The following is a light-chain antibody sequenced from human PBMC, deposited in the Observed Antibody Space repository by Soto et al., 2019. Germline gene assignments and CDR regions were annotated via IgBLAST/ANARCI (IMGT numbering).Light chain of an antibody. Sequence: QSVLAQPPSVSGAPGQTVTISCTGSRSNIGVGYDVHWYQQLPGTAPKLLIYGNNNRPSGVPVRFSGSKSGTSASLAITGLQPEDEADYYCQSYDNSLSGFYVFGTVTKVTVL. CDR3: QSYDNSLSGFYV. CDR1: RSNIGVGYD. J-gene: IGLJ1*01. V-gene: IGLV1-40*01. CDR2: GNN.